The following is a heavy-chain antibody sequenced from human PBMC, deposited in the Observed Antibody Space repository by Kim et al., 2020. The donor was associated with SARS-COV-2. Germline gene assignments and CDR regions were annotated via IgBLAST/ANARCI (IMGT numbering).Heavy chain of an antibody. CDR3: ARGQETAMATYFDY. D-gene: IGHD5-18*01. J-gene: IGHJ4*02. Sequence: NPSLKSRVTISVDTSKNQFSLKLSSVTAADTAVYYCARGQETAMATYFDYWGQGTLVTVSS. V-gene: IGHV4-34*01.